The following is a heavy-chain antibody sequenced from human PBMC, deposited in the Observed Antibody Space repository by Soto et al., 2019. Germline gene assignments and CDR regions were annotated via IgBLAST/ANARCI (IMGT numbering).Heavy chain of an antibody. CDR3: ARPTVTGTPGMGAFDI. Sequence: SETLSLTCTVSGGSISSNSYYWGWIRQPPGKGLEWIGAISYSGSTYYNPSLKSRVTISVDTSRNHFSLKLTSVTAADTAVYYCARPTVTGTPGMGAFDIWGQGTMVTVSS. D-gene: IGHD1-20*01. CDR1: GGSISSNSYY. J-gene: IGHJ3*02. V-gene: IGHV4-39*02. CDR2: ISYSGST.